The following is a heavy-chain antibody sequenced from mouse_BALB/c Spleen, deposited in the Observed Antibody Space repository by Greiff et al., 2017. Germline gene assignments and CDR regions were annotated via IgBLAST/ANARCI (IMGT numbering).Heavy chain of an antibody. D-gene: IGHD2-3*01. CDR2: IDPYYGGT. V-gene: IGHV1-39*01. Sequence: EVKLVESGPELEKPGASVKISCKASGYSFTGYNMNWVKQSNGKSLEWIGNIDPYYGGTSYNQKFKGKATLTVDKSSSTAYMQLKSLTSEDSAVYYCARRGDGSAWFAYWGQGTLVTVSA. CDR3: ARRGDGSAWFAY. CDR1: GYSFTGYN. J-gene: IGHJ3*01.